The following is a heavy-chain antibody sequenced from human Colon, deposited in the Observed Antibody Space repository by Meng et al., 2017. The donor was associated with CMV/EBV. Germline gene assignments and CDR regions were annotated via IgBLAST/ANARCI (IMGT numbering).Heavy chain of an antibody. CDR1: GFTFNSYA. CDR3: TKGLKYSDFWGVDS. V-gene: IGHV3-23*01. J-gene: IGHJ4*02. D-gene: IGHD3-3*01. Sequence: GESLKISCTASGFTFNSYALSWVRQPPGKGLQWVSAVTGSGARAYYADSVEGRFTISRDNSKNTVYLQMNSLRAEDTAVYYCTKGLKYSDFWGVDSWGQGTLVTVSS. CDR2: VTGSGARA.